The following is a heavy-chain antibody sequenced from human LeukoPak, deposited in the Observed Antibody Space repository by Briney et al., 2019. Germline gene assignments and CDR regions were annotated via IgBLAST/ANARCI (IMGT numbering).Heavy chain of an antibody. J-gene: IGHJ4*02. CDR2: MNQYRGNT. CDR1: GYTLTRYD. D-gene: IGHD3-10*01. V-gene: IGHV1-8*01. CDR3: ARGRMTDLLWLGSRLKYYFDY. Sequence: VVSVNVPCKASGYTLTRYDILGVRQATGKGLEWMGWMNQYRGNTVYAQKFQGRVTMTRNTSISTAYMELSSLRSEDTAVYYCARGRMTDLLWLGSRLKYYFDYWGQGTLVTVSS.